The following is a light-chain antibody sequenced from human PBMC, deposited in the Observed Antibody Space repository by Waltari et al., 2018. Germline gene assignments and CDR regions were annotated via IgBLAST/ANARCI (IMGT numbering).Light chain of an antibody. CDR1: QCVNSKF. CDR2: GAS. Sequence: ETVLTQSPGTLYLSPGDRATLSCRASQCVNSKFLAWYQQGPGQAPRLRIYGASSRATGIPDRFSGSGSETDFSLTISILEPEDFAVYYCQQYGTSLSWTFGQGTKVEIK. V-gene: IGKV3-20*01. CDR3: QQYGTSLSWT. J-gene: IGKJ1*01.